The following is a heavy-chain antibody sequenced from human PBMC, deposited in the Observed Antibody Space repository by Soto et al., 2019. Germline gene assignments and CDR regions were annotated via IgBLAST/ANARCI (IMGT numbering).Heavy chain of an antibody. CDR1: GVSISTYY. CDR2: IYYSGST. V-gene: IGHV4-59*01. D-gene: IGHD4-17*01. CDR3: ARDRGTTGID. J-gene: IGHJ4*02. Sequence: XETLSLTCAVSGVSISTYYWSWIRQPPGKGLEWIGYIYYSGSTNYNPPLKSRVTISVDTSKNQFSLKLSSVTAADTAVYYCARDRGTTGIDWGQGDLVTVSS.